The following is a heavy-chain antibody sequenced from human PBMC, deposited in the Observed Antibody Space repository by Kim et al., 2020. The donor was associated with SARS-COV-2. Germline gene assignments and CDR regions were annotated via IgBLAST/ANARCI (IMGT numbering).Heavy chain of an antibody. V-gene: IGHV1-69*13. Sequence: SVKVSCKASGGTFSSYAISWVRQAPGQGLEWMGGIIPIFGTANYAQKFQGRVTITADEYTSTAYMELSSLRSEDTAVYYCARNPPAWYYGSGITIPPDYWGQGTLVTGSS. CDR2: IIPIFGTA. J-gene: IGHJ4*02. CDR3: ARNPPAWYYGSGITIPPDY. CDR1: GGTFSSYA. D-gene: IGHD3-10*01.